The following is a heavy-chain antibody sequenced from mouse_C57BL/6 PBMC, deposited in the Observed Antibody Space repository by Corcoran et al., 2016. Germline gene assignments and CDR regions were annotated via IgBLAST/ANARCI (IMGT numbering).Heavy chain of an antibody. Sequence: QVQLQQSGAELVTPGALVKLSCTASGYPFSSYWINWVKQRPGTGPGWIGQIYPGDGDTNYNGKFKGKATLTADKSSSTAYMQLSSLTSEDSAVYFCARGGYYGSSYGCAYGGQGTLVTVSA. J-gene: IGHJ3*01. D-gene: IGHD1-1*01. CDR3: ARGGYYGSSYGCAY. CDR1: GYPFSSYW. V-gene: IGHV1-80*01. CDR2: IYPGDGDT.